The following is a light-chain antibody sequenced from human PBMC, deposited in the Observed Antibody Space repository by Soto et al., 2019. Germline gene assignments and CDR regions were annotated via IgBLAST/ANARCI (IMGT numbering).Light chain of an antibody. J-gene: IGKJ2*01. CDR1: QTVSSSY. Sequence: IVLTQSPGTLSLSPGERATLSCRASQTVSSSYLTWYQQKPGQAPRLLIYGASSRATGIPDRFSGSGSETDFTLTISRLEPEDSATYYCQQTYSTPLYTFGQGTKLEIK. V-gene: IGKV3-20*01. CDR2: GAS. CDR3: QQTYSTPLYT.